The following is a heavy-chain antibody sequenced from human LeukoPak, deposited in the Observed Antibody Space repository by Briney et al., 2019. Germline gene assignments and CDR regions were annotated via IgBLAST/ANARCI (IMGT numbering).Heavy chain of an antibody. J-gene: IGHJ4*02. D-gene: IGHD4-17*01. Sequence: MHGESLKISCKGSGYSFTSYWIGWVRQMPGKGLEWMGIIYPGDSDTRYSPSFQGQVTISADKSISTAYLQWSSLKASDTAMYYCARSTTVTTIWFDYWGQGTLVTVSS. CDR3: ARSTTVTTIWFDY. CDR2: IYPGDSDT. CDR1: GYSFTSYW. V-gene: IGHV5-51*01.